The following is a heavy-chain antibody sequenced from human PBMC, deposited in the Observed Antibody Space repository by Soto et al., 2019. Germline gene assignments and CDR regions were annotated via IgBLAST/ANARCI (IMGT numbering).Heavy chain of an antibody. CDR1: GFTFGYYN. CDR3: ARDGESSSSSDFDF. CDR2: VRSSGDDT. V-gene: IGHV3-48*02. J-gene: IGHJ4*02. D-gene: IGHD2-2*01. Sequence: DVQLVESGGGLVQPGGSLRLSCAASGFTFGYYNMHWVRQAPGKGLEWVSFVRSSGDDTYYADSVKGPFTISRDNAKDSLYLQMNSLREEDTAVYYCARDGESSSSSDFDFWGQGALVTVSS.